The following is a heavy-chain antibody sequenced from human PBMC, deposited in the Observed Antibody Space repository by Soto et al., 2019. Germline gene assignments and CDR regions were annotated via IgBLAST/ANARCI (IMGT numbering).Heavy chain of an antibody. Sequence: GGSLRLSCAASGFTFSNYDMSWVRQAPGKGLEWVSDISDSGGRTNYADSVKGRFTISRDNSKNTLYLQMNDLRAEDTALYFCAKPQYDGWSGFSPFCGMDGWGQGTTVTVSS. CDR1: GFTFSNYD. CDR2: ISDSGGRT. J-gene: IGHJ6*02. D-gene: IGHD3-3*01. V-gene: IGHV3-23*01. CDR3: AKPQYDGWSGFSPFCGMDG.